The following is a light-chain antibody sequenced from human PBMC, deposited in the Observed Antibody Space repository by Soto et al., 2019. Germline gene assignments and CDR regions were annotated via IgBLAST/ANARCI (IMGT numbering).Light chain of an antibody. Sequence: DIQMTQSPSSLYAAVGGRVTITCRASQSISSYLNWYQLKPGKAPKLLIYGASSLQSGAPSTFSGSGSGTHFTLTISSLQPEDFATYYCQQSYENQLTFGGGTKVDIK. CDR2: GAS. CDR3: QQSYENQLT. CDR1: QSISSY. V-gene: IGKV1-39*01. J-gene: IGKJ4*01.